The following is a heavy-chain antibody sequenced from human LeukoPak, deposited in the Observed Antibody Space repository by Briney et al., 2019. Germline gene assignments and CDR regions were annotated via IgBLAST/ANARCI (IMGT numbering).Heavy chain of an antibody. CDR3: ASIRRGAARGYYYYYHMDV. Sequence: SETLSLTCTVSGGSISSYYWNWIRQPAGKGLEWIGRIYTSGSTNYNPSLKSRVTMSVDTSKNQSSLKLSSVTAADTAVYYCASIRRGAARGYYYYYHMDVWGKGTTVTVSS. D-gene: IGHD6-6*01. CDR2: IYTSGST. J-gene: IGHJ6*03. CDR1: GGSISSYY. V-gene: IGHV4-4*07.